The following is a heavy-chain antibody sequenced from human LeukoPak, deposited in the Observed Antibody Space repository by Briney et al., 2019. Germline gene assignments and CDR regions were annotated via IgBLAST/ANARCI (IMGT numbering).Heavy chain of an antibody. CDR2: ISDGGNDA. J-gene: IGHJ4*02. CDR3: ASPTGY. CDR1: GFTFSYYS. V-gene: IGHV3-21*03. D-gene: IGHD2-15*01. Sequence: GGSLRLSSAASGFTFSYYSMNWVRQAPGQRPEWVASISDGGNDAYYADSLKGRFVISRDNARNSLYLQIDRLRVEDTGAYYCASPTGYWGRGTLVTVSS.